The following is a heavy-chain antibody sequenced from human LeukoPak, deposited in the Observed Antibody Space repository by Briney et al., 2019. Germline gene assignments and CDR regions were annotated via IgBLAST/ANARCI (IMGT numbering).Heavy chain of an antibody. J-gene: IGHJ4*02. CDR2: ISGLGDKQ. CDR1: GFSFNSYA. Sequence: GGSLRLSCAGSGFSFNSYALHWVRQAPGKGLEWVSGISGLGDKQYYADSVKGRFTISRDNSKNTVYLDMNSLRVEETGIYYCAKEGGSGYPYYFDYWGQGTLVTVSS. V-gene: IGHV3-23*01. CDR3: AKEGGSGYPYYFDY. D-gene: IGHD3-22*01.